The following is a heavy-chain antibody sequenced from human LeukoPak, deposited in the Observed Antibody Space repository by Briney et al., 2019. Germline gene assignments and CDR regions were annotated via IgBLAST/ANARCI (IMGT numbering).Heavy chain of an antibody. CDR1: GYTFTGYY. CDR2: INPNSGGT. D-gene: IGHD1-26*01. V-gene: IGHV1-2*02. J-gene: IGHJ4*02. CDR3: AREDSGSSDFDY. Sequence: ASVKVSCKASGYTFTGYYMHWVRQAPGQGLAWMGWINPNSGGTNYAQKFQGRVTMTRDKSISTAYMELSRLRSDDTAVYYSAREDSGSSDFDYWGQGTLVTVSS.